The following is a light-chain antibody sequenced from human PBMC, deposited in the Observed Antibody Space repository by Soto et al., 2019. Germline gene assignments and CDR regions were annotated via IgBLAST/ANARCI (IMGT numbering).Light chain of an antibody. CDR2: HAS. J-gene: IGKJ1*01. V-gene: IGKV3-11*01. CDR3: QQRSDWLWT. Sequence: EIVLTQSPATPSLSPGERATLSCRASQSVSSYLFWYQQKPGQAPRLLVYHASNRAAEIPARFSGSGSGTDFTLTISSLEPEDFAVYYCQQRSDWLWTFGQGTKVDIK. CDR1: QSVSSY.